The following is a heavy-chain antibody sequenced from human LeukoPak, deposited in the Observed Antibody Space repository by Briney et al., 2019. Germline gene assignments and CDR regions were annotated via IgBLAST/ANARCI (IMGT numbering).Heavy chain of an antibody. CDR2: FTAGGDT. CDR1: GFPFSSHG. V-gene: IGHV3-23*01. CDR3: ARIKIDYMAITSRPNYYFDY. J-gene: IGHJ4*02. Sequence: PGGSLRLSCAASGFPFSSHGMSWVRQAPGKGLEWVSAFTAGGDTYYADSVKGRFTISRDNAKNSLYLQMNSLRAEDTAVYYCARIKIDYMAITSRPNYYFDYWGQGTLVTVSS. D-gene: IGHD5-24*01.